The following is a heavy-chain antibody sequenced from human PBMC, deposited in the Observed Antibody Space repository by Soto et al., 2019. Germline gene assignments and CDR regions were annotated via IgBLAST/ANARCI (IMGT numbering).Heavy chain of an antibody. CDR3: AKDAIPFNSRNDGFDV. Sequence: QVQLRESGGGVVQPGGSLTLSSVTSGFIFRSHSIHWFRQAPGRGLEWVAVTSADDSTKFYAQSVKGRFIVSRDNFKNTLYLHMNSLRVEDTAVYYCAKDAIPFNSRNDGFDVWGQGTTVTVSS. CDR2: TSADDSTK. D-gene: IGHD2-2*02. V-gene: IGHV3-30-3*02. CDR1: GFIFRSHS. J-gene: IGHJ3*01.